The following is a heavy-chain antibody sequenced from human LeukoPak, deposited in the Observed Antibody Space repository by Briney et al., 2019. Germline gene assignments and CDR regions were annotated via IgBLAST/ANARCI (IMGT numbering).Heavy chain of an antibody. CDR1: GFTFSSYG. Sequence: GGSLRLSCAASGFTFSSYGTHWVRQAPGKGLEWVAFIRYDGSNKYYADSVKGRFTISRDNSKNTLYLQMNSLRAEDTAVYYCAKSGHCSTTSCYQADAFDIWGQGTMVTVSS. V-gene: IGHV3-30*02. D-gene: IGHD2-2*01. J-gene: IGHJ3*02. CDR3: AKSGHCSTTSCYQADAFDI. CDR2: IRYDGSNK.